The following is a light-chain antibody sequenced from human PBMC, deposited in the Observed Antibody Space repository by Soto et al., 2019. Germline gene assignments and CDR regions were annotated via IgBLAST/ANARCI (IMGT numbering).Light chain of an antibody. J-gene: IGKJ4*01. CDR1: QSARND. CDR2: SAS. CDR3: QQRTNWPPT. V-gene: IGKV3-11*01. Sequence: EIVLTQSPATPSLSPGARATLSCRASQSARNDLVWYHQKPGQAPRVLIYSASNRATGIPARFSGSGSGTDFTLTISSLEPEDFAVYYCQQRTNWPPTFGGGTKVEMK.